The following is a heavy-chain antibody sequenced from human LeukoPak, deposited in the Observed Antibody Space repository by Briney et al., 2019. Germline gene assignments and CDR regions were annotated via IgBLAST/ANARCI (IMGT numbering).Heavy chain of an antibody. D-gene: IGHD3-10*01. CDR1: GFTFSSYS. CDR3: ARDGSGGNY. J-gene: IGHJ4*02. Sequence: GGSLRLSCAASGFTFSSYSMNWVRQAPGKGLEWVSYISSSSTIYYADSVKGRFTISRDNAKNSLYLQMNSLRAEDTAVYYCARDGSGGNYWGQGTLVTVSS. V-gene: IGHV3-48*01. CDR2: ISSSSTI.